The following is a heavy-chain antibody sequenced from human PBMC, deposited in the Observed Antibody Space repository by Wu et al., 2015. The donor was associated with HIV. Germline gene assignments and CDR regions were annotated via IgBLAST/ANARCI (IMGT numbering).Heavy chain of an antibody. CDR1: GYTFTSYG. CDR3: ARVARYCSSTSCYGYYFDY. CDR2: ISAYNGNT. Sequence: QVQLVQYGAEVKKPGASVKVSCKASGYTFTSYGISWVRQAPGQGLEWMGWISAYNGNTNYAQKLKGRVTMTTDTSTSTAYMELRSLRSDDTAVYYCARVARYCSSTSCYGYYFDYWGQGALVTVSS. D-gene: IGHD2-2*01. V-gene: IGHV1-18*01. J-gene: IGHJ4*02.